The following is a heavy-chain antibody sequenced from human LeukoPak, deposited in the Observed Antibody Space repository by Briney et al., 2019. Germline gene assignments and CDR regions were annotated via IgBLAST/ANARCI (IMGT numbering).Heavy chain of an antibody. CDR1: GFTFGSYG. D-gene: IGHD3-10*01. V-gene: IGHV3-33*01. CDR2: IWYDGSNK. J-gene: IGHJ4*02. CDR3: ARDKGGLLWFRELLFYFDY. Sequence: PGRSLRLSCAASGFTFGSYGMHWVRQAPGKGLEWVAVIWYDGSNKYYADSVKGRFTISRDNSKNTLYLQMNSLRAEDTAVYYCARDKGGLLWFRELLFYFDYWGQGTLVTVSS.